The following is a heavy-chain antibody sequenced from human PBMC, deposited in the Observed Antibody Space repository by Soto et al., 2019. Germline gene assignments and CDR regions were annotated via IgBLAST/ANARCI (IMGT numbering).Heavy chain of an antibody. Sequence: QVQLVQSGAEVKKPGASVKVSCKASGYTFTSYGISWVRQAPGQGLEWMGWISAYNGNTNYAQKLKGRVTMTTDTSTSTAYMELRSLRSDDTAVYYCARATLPRRFGPPRQDIVVVPAAYGMDVWGQGTTVTVSS. V-gene: IGHV1-18*01. D-gene: IGHD2-2*01. CDR1: GYTFTSYG. J-gene: IGHJ6*02. CDR3: ARATLPRRFGPPRQDIVVVPAAYGMDV. CDR2: ISAYNGNT.